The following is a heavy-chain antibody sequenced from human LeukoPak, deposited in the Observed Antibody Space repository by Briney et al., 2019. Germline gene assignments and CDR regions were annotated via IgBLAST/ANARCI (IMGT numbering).Heavy chain of an antibody. CDR3: ARRPRGVIIKSWFDS. V-gene: IGHV4-4*07. J-gene: IGHJ5*01. CDR1: GGSISSYY. D-gene: IGHD3-10*01. CDR2: IYSSGST. Sequence: PSETLSLTCTVSGGSISSYYWSWIRQPAGKGLEWIGRIYSSGSTNYNPSLKSRVTISVDTSKNQFSLNLSSVTAADTAVYYCARRPRGVIIKSWFDSWGQGTLVTVSS.